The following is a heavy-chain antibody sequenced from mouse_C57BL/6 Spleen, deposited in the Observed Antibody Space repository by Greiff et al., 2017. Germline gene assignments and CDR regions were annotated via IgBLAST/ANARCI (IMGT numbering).Heavy chain of an antibody. CDR2: IDPETGGT. CDR1: GYTFTDYE. D-gene: IGHD1-1*01. V-gene: IGHV1-15*01. J-gene: IGHJ2*01. CDR3: FITTVVPYFDY. Sequence: VQLQQSGAELVRPGASVTLSCKASGYTFTDYEMHWVKQTPVHGLEWIGAIDPETGGTAYNQKFKGKAILTADKSSSTAYMELRSLTSEDSAVYYLFITTVVPYFDYWGQGTTLTVSS.